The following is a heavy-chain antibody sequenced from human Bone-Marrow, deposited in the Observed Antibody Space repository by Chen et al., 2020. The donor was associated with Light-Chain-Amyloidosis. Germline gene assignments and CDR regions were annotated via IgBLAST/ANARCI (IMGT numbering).Heavy chain of an antibody. Sequence: EVQLEQSGPEGKKPGESLKISCKVSGYTFPNYWIGWVRQMPGKGLEWMGVIYPDDSDARYSPSFEGQVTISADKSITTAYLQWRSLKASDTAMYYCARRRDGYNFDYWGQGTLVTVSS. CDR2: IYPDDSDA. V-gene: IGHV5-51*01. D-gene: IGHD5-12*01. CDR3: ARRRDGYNFDY. J-gene: IGHJ4*02. CDR1: GYTFPNYW.